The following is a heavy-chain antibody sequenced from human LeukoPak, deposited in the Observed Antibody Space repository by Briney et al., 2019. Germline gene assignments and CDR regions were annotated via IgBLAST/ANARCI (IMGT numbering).Heavy chain of an antibody. V-gene: IGHV1-18*01. D-gene: IGHD6-13*01. CDR2: IRANNGNT. CDR1: GYTITTYA. Sequence: ASVKVSCKASGYTITTYAITWVRQAPGKGLEWMGWIRANNGNTNYAQKLQGRVTMTTDTSTSTAYMELRSLRSDDTAVYYCAREGDSSWLHDVFDIWGQGTMVTVSS. J-gene: IGHJ3*02. CDR3: AREGDSSWLHDVFDI.